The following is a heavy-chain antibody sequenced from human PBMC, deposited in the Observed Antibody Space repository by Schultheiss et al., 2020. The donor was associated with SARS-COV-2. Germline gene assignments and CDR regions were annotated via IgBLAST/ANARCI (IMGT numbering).Heavy chain of an antibody. D-gene: IGHD3-16*01. J-gene: IGHJ5*02. Sequence: SETLSLTCTVSGGSISSGGYYWSWIRQHPGKGLEWIGYIYYSGSTNYNPSLKSRVTISVDTSKNQFSLQLNSVTPEDTAVYYCAREGMGGWGENWFDPWGQGTLVTVSS. CDR3: AREGMGGWGENWFDP. CDR1: GGSISSGGYY. CDR2: IYYSGST. V-gene: IGHV4-61*08.